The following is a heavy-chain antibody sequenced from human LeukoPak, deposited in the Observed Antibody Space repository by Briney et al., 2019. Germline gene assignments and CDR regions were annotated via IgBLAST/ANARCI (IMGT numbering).Heavy chain of an antibody. CDR3: ASSPHIVATIPFDY. J-gene: IGHJ4*02. V-gene: IGHV4-34*01. CDR1: GGSFSGYY. Sequence: SETLSLTCAVYGGSFSGYYWSWIRQPPGKGLEWIGEINHSGSTNYNPSLKSRVTISVDTSKNQFSLKLSSVTAADTAVYYCASSPHIVATIPFDYWGQGTLVTVSS. CDR2: INHSGST. D-gene: IGHD5-12*01.